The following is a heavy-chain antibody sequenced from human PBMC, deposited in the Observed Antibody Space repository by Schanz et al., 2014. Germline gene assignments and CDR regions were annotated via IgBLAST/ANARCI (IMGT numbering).Heavy chain of an antibody. D-gene: IGHD6-19*01. CDR1: GFSFSTYA. CDR3: ARKTDSSGTGDY. CDR2: IYSGGDT. V-gene: IGHV3-66*01. Sequence: VQLVESGGGVVQPGGSLRLSCAASGFSFSTYAMHWVRQAPGKGLEWVSLIYSGGDTNYAGSVKGRFTISRDGSKNTLYLQMNSLRAEDTAVYYCARKTDSSGTGDYWGQGTLVTVSS. J-gene: IGHJ4*02.